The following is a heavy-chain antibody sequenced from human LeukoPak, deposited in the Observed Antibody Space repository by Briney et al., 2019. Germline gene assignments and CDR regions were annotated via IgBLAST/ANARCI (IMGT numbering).Heavy chain of an antibody. Sequence: GGSLRLSCAASGFIFSNYEMNWVRQAPGKGLEWVSYISSSGATTYYADSVKGRFTISRDNAKNSLYLQMNSLRAEDTALYYCAKEGQWLATHYYYYMDVWGKGTTVTISS. CDR1: GFIFSNYE. CDR2: ISSSGATT. CDR3: AKEGQWLATHYYYYMDV. V-gene: IGHV3-48*03. J-gene: IGHJ6*03. D-gene: IGHD6-19*01.